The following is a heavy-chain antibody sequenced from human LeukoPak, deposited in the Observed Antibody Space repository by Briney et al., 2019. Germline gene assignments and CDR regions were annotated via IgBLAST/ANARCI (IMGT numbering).Heavy chain of an antibody. CDR3: AKARSSWGRYFDF. J-gene: IGHJ4*02. D-gene: IGHD3-16*01. CDR1: GFTFSSYA. Sequence: GGSLRLSCAASGFTFSSYAMHWVRQAPGKGLEWVAVISYDGSNKYYADSVKGRFTISRDNSNNTLFLLMNSLRVDDTAVYYCAKARSSWGRYFDFWGRGTLVTVS. V-gene: IGHV3-30-3*01. CDR2: ISYDGSNK.